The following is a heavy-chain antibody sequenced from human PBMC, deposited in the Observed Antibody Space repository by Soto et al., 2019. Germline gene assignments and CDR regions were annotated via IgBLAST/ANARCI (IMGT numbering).Heavy chain of an antibody. CDR3: VREVGP. CDR1: GLSVSSKY. Sequence: GGSLRLSCAASGLSVSSKYINWVRQAPGKGLEWLSTIYSGGTTYYADSVRGRFTISRDNSRNTLFLQMNNLGADDTAVYYCVREVGPWGQGTLVTVSS. J-gene: IGHJ5*02. V-gene: IGHV3-53*01. CDR2: IYSGGTT.